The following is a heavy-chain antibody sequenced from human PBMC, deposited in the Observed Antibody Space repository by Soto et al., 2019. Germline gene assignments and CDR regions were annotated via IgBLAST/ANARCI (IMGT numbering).Heavy chain of an antibody. CDR3: ARESGDYYYDSSGYLDY. CDR2: IWYDGSNK. Sequence: PGGSLRLSCAASGFTFSSYGMRWVRQATGKGLEWVAVIWYDGSNKYYADSVKGRFTISRDNSKNTLYLQMNSLRAEDTAVYYCARESGDYYYDSSGYLDYWGQGTLVTVSS. J-gene: IGHJ4*02. D-gene: IGHD3-22*01. CDR1: GFTFSSYG. V-gene: IGHV3-33*01.